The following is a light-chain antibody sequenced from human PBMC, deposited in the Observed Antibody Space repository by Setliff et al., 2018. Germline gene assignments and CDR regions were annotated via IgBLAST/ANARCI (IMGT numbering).Light chain of an antibody. CDR2: EVS. V-gene: IGLV2-14*01. CDR3: SSYTTSSTWV. CDR1: SSDVGGYNF. J-gene: IGLJ3*02. Sequence: QSVLAQPASMSGSPGQSITISCTGTSSDVGGYNFVSWYQQHPGKAPKVMIYEVSNRPSGVSNRFSGSKSGNTASLTISGLQAEDEADYYCSSYTTSSTWVFGGGTQLTVL.